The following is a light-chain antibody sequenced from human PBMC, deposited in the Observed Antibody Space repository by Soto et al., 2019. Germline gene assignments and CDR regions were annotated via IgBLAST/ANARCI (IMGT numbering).Light chain of an antibody. CDR1: QSVSNN. J-gene: IGKJ1*01. Sequence: EIVMTQSPVTLSVSPGERATLSCRASQSVSNNLAWYQQKPGQAPRLLIFSASSRATGSPARFSGSGSGTDFTLTISSLHSEDFAIYFCQQYNNWPRTFGQGTKVEMK. V-gene: IGKV3D-15*01. CDR2: SAS. CDR3: QQYNNWPRT.